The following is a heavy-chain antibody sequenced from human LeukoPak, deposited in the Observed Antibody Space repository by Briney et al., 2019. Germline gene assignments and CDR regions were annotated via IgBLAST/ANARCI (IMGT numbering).Heavy chain of an antibody. CDR2: IEPSDSYN. J-gene: IGHJ5*02. V-gene: IGHV5-10-1*01. CDR1: GYSFTNYR. CDR3: ARHVLYSYGPQWWFDP. D-gene: IGHD5-18*01. Sequence: PGDSLKISCKGSGYSFTNYRISWVRHMPGRGLELMGWIEPSDSYNNYRPSFQGHVTISADKSSRPAYLQWSSLKASDTAIYYCARHVLYSYGPQWWFDPWGQGTLVTVSS.